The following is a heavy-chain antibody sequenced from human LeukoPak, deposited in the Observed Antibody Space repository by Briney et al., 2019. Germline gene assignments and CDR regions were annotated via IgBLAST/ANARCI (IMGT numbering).Heavy chain of an antibody. CDR1: GGSISSGGYY. J-gene: IGHJ4*02. Sequence: SQTLSLTCTVSGGSISSGGYYWSWIRQHPGKGLGWIGYIYYSGSTYYNPSLKSRVTISVDTSKNQFSLKLGSVTAADTAVYYCAREAVRGPNYFDYWGQGTLVTVSS. D-gene: IGHD3-16*01. CDR3: AREAVRGPNYFDY. V-gene: IGHV4-31*03. CDR2: IYYSGST.